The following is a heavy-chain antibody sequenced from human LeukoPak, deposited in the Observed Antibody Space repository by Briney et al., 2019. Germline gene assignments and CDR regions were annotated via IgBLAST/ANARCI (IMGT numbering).Heavy chain of an antibody. J-gene: IGHJ4*02. CDR1: GYTFTSYD. D-gene: IGHD5-24*01. CDR2: MHPNSGNT. CDR3: ARDVEMATIPFDY. V-gene: IGHV1-8*01. Sequence: ASVKVSCKASGYTFTSYDINWVRQATGQGLEWMGWMHPNSGNTGYAQKFQGRVTMTRNTSISTAYMGLSSLRSEDTAVYYCARDVEMATIPFDYWGQGTLVTVSS.